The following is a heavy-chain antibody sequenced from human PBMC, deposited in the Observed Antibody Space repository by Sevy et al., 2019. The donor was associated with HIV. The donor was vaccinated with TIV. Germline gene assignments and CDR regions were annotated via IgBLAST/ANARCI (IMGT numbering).Heavy chain of an antibody. CDR1: GFSLSTSGVG. Sequence: SGPTLVKPTQTLTLTCTFSGFSLSTSGVGVGWIRQPPGKALEWLALIYWNDDKRYSPSLKSRLTITKDNSKNQVVLTMTNMDPVDTATYYCAHSSPRGGPYYYGMDVWGQGTTVTVSS. CDR2: IYWNDDK. J-gene: IGHJ6*02. D-gene: IGHD3-16*01. CDR3: AHSSPRGGPYYYGMDV. V-gene: IGHV2-5*01.